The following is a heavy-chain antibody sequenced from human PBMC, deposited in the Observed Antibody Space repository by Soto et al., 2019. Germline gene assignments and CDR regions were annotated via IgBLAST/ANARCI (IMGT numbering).Heavy chain of an antibody. J-gene: IGHJ6*02. CDR1: VYSFTSYW. D-gene: IGHD1-1*01. V-gene: IGHV5-10-1*01. CDR2: IDPSDSYT. CDR3: ARHQAKLESHLRYYYYCYGMDV. Sequence: GESLKISCKGSVYSFTSYWISWVRQMPVKGLEWMGRIDPSDSYTNYSPSFQGHVTISADKSISTAYLQWSSLKASDTAMYYCARHQAKLESHLRYYYYCYGMDVWGQGTTVTVSS.